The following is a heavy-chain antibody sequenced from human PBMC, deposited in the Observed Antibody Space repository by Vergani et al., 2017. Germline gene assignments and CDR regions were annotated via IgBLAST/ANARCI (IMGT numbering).Heavy chain of an antibody. J-gene: IGHJ6*03. D-gene: IGHD3-10*01. V-gene: IGHV1-18*04. CDR1: GYTFTSYG. CDR3: ARATRTGGGYYYGSGETYYYYYMDV. Sequence: QVQLVQSGAEVKKPGASVKVSCKASGYTFTSYGISWVRQAPGQGLEWMGWISAYNGNTNYAQKFQGRVTITADKSTSTAYMELSSLRSEDTAVYYCARATRTGGGYYYGSGETYYYYYMDVWGKGTTVTVSS. CDR2: ISAYNGNT.